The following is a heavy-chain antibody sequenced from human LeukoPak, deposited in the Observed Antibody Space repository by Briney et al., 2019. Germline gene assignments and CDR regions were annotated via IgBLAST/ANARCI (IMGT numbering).Heavy chain of an antibody. CDR1: GGTFSSYA. J-gene: IGHJ3*02. CDR3: ARAGIAAAGPDAFDI. D-gene: IGHD6-13*01. Sequence: SVKVSCKASGGTFSSYATSWVRQAPGQGLEWMGGIIPIFGTANYAQKFQGRVTITADESTSTAYMELSSLRSEDTAVYYCARAGIAAAGPDAFDIWGQGTMVTVSS. CDR2: IIPIFGTA. V-gene: IGHV1-69*01.